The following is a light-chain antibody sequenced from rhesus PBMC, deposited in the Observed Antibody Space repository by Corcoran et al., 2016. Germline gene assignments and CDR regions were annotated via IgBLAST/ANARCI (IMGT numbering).Light chain of an antibody. V-gene: IGKV1-43*02. CDR3: LQYNSDPFT. CDR2: GAA. Sequence: DIQMTQSPSSLSASVGDRVTITCRASQGISTYLNWYQQKPGKAPKRLIYGAANLESGVPSRFSGSGSGTDFTLTISSLQPEDFATYYCLQYNSDPFTFGPGTKLDIK. CDR1: QGISTY. J-gene: IGKJ3*01.